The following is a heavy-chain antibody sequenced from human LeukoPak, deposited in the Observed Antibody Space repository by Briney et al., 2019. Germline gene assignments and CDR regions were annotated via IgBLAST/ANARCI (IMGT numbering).Heavy chain of an antibody. J-gene: IGHJ4*02. CDR2: IKQDGSEK. Sequence: GGSLRLSCAVSGFTLSSYWMSWVRQAPGKGLEWVANIKQDGSEKYYVDSVKGRFTISRDNVKNSLYLQMNSLRAEDTALYYCARVFGSIAAAGNNYWGQGTLVTVSS. CDR1: GFTLSSYW. V-gene: IGHV3-7*03. CDR3: ARVFGSIAAAGNNY. D-gene: IGHD6-13*01.